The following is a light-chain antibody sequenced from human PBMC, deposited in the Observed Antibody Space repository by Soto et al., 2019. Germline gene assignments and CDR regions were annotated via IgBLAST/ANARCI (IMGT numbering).Light chain of an antibody. CDR1: QTVNSY. V-gene: IGKV3-20*01. CDR2: GAS. CDR3: KQYGTSLN. Sequence: IVFTHSPSTLSLSPGERATLSFMARQTVNSYLSWYQHKPGQAPRLLIYGASNRATGIPHRFSGSGSGKDFTLTISRLEPEDFAVYYCKQYGTSLNFGGGTKVDIK. J-gene: IGKJ4*01.